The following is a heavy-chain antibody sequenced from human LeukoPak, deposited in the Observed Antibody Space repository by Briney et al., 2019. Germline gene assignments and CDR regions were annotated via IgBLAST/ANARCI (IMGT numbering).Heavy chain of an antibody. CDR2: IWYDGSNK. J-gene: IGHJ4*02. V-gene: IGHV3-33*01. CDR3: ARGKSGGATHPVDY. Sequence: GALRLFCAASGFTFSSYGMHWVRQAPGKGLEWVAVIWYDGSNKYYADSVKGRFTISRDNSKNTLYLQMNSLRAEDTAVYYCARGKSGGATHPVDYWGQGTLVTVSS. D-gene: IGHD1-26*01. CDR1: GFTFSSYG.